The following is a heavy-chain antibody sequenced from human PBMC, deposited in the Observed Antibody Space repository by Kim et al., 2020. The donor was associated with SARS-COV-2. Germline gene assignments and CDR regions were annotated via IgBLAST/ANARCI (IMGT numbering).Heavy chain of an antibody. CDR1: GGTFSSYA. CDR2: IIPIFGTA. J-gene: IGHJ3*02. D-gene: IGHD2-21*01. CDR3: ARREGGVIDAFDI. V-gene: IGHV1-69*13. Sequence: SVKVSCKASGGTFSSYAISWVRQAPGQGLEWMGGIIPIFGTANYAQKFQGRVTITADESTSTAYMELSSLRSEDTAVYYCARREGGVIDAFDIWGQGTMVTVSS.